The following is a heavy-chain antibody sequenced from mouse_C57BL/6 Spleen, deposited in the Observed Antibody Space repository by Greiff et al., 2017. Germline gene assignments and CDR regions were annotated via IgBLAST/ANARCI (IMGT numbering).Heavy chain of an antibody. J-gene: IGHJ1*03. V-gene: IGHV5-16*02. CDR3: ARRLGRYWYVDV. CDR1: GFTFSDYY. Sequence: EVHLVESEGGLVQPGSSMKLSCTASGFTFSDYYMAWVRQVPEQGLEWVANINYDGSSTYYLDSLKSRFIISRDNAKNILYLQMSSLKSEDTATYYCARRLGRYWYVDVWGTGTTVTVSS. D-gene: IGHD4-1*01. CDR2: INYDGSST.